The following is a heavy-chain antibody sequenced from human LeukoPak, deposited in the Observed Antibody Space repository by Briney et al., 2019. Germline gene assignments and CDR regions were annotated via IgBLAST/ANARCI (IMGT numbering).Heavy chain of an antibody. V-gene: IGHV1-18*01. J-gene: IGHJ3*02. CDR3: ARARDYYDSSGSLEGDAFDI. Sequence: ASVKVSCKASGYTFTSYGISWVRQAPGQGLEWMGWISAYNGNTNYAQKLQGRVTMTTDTSTSTAYMELRSLRSDDTAVYYCARARDYYDSSGSLEGDAFDIWGQGTMVTVSS. D-gene: IGHD3-22*01. CDR2: ISAYNGNT. CDR1: GYTFTSYG.